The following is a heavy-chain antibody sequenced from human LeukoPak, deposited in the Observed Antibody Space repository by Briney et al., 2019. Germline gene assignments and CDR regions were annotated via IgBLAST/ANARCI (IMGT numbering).Heavy chain of an antibody. J-gene: IGHJ1*01. CDR1: GFTFSSYA. Sequence: GGSLRLSCAASGFTFSSYAMSWVRQAPGKGLEWVSAISGSGGSTYYADSVKGRFTISRDNSKNTLNLQMNSLRAEDTAVYYCAKDPSSWYSEYFQHWGQGTLVSVSS. CDR2: ISGSGGST. D-gene: IGHD6-13*01. V-gene: IGHV3-23*01. CDR3: AKDPSSWYSEYFQH.